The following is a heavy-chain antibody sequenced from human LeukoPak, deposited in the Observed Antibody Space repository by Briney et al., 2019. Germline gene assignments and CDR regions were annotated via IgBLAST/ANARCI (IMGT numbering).Heavy chain of an antibody. V-gene: IGHV4-59*01. CDR1: GDSISSYY. D-gene: IGHD4-17*01. Sequence: SETPSLTCTVSGDSISSYYWSWLRQPPGKGLQWLGYINYSGNTNYNPSLKSRVTISVDTSKNQFSLRLSSVTAADTAVYYCAREGRQDYVYFDYWGQGTLVTVSA. J-gene: IGHJ4*02. CDR2: INYSGNT. CDR3: AREGRQDYVYFDY.